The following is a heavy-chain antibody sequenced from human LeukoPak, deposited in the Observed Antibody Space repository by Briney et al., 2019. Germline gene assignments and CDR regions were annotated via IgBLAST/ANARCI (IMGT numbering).Heavy chain of an antibody. Sequence: GGSLRLSCATSGFTVNSNYMSWVRQAPGKGLEWVSSISGSVGTIYYADSVKGRFTISRDNSKNTLYLQMNSLRAEDTAVYYCARRAGAYSHPYDYWGQGTLVTVSS. V-gene: IGHV3-53*01. CDR1: GFTVNSNY. D-gene: IGHD4/OR15-4a*01. CDR3: ARRAGAYSHPYDY. J-gene: IGHJ4*02. CDR2: ISGSVGTI.